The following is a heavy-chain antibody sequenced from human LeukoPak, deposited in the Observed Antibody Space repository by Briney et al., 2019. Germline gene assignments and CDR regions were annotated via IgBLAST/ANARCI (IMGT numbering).Heavy chain of an antibody. J-gene: IGHJ4*02. CDR2: INWNGGST. D-gene: IGHD3-22*01. CDR3: ARGDSSGYIYYFDY. Sequence: GGSLRLSCAASGFTFDDYGMSWVRQAPGKGLEWVSGINWNGGSTGYADSVKGRFTVSRDNAKNSLYLQMNSLRAEDTALYHCARGDSSGYIYYFDYWGQGTLVTVSS. V-gene: IGHV3-20*01. CDR1: GFTFDDYG.